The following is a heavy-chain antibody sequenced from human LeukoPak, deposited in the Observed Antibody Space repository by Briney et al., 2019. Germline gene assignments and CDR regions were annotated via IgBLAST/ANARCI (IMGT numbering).Heavy chain of an antibody. D-gene: IGHD6-19*01. CDR1: GGSFSSYY. V-gene: IGHV4-59*03. CDR3: TMTGYSSGWSQLD. Sequence: PSETLSLTCTVSGGSFSSYYWSWIRQPPGKGLEWIGYIYYSGNTNYNPSLKSRVTISIDTSKNQFSLKVSSVTAADTAVYYCTMTGYSSGWSQLDWGQGTLVTVSS. CDR2: IYYSGNT. J-gene: IGHJ4*02.